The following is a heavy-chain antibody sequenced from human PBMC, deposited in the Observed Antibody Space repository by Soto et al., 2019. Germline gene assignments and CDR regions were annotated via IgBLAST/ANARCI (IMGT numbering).Heavy chain of an antibody. V-gene: IGHV3-7*05. D-gene: IGHD3-22*01. CDR2: IKQDGSEK. CDR1: GFTFSSYW. CDR3: ARVLGYYDSNGFPGHYYGMDV. Sequence: GGSLRLSCAASGFTFSSYWMSWVRQAPGKGLEWVANIKQDGSEKYYVDSVKGRFTISRDNAKNSLYLQMNSLRAEDTAVYYCARVLGYYDSNGFPGHYYGMDVWGQGTTVTVSS. J-gene: IGHJ6*02.